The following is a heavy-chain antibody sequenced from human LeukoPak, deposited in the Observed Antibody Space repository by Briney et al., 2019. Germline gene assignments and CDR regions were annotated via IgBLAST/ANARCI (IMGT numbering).Heavy chain of an antibody. CDR1: GGSISSYY. V-gene: IGHV4-59*01. Sequence: SETLSLTCTVSGGSISSYYWSWIRQPPGKGLEWIGYIYYSGSTNYNPSLKSRVTISVETSKNQFSLKLSSVTAADTAVYYCAAGEAYYDFWSGYYLWNWFDPWGQGTLVTVSS. D-gene: IGHD3-3*01. CDR3: AAGEAYYDFWSGYYLWNWFDP. J-gene: IGHJ5*02. CDR2: IYYSGST.